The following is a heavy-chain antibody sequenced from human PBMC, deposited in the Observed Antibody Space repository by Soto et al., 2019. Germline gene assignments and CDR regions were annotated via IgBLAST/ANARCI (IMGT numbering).Heavy chain of an antibody. CDR3: ARDLLGGVAGDYYYYGMDV. CDR2: IYYSGST. J-gene: IGHJ6*02. D-gene: IGHD6-19*01. V-gene: IGHV4-61*01. CDR1: GGSVSSGSYY. Sequence: SETLSLTCTVSGGSVSSGSYYWIWVRQPPGKGLEWIGYIYYSGSTNYNPSLKGRVTISVDTSKNQFSLKLSSVTAADTAVYYCARDLLGGVAGDYYYYGMDVWGQGTTVTVS.